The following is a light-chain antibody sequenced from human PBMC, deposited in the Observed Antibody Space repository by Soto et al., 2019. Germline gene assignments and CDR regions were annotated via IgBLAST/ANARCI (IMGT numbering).Light chain of an antibody. CDR3: QLYTNWPRWT. J-gene: IGKJ1*01. CDR1: QDINKN. CDR2: DAS. Sequence: IQMTQSPSSLSASVGDRVTITCQASQDINKNLILYQQKPGKAPKLLIYDASDLETGVPSRFSGSASGTEFTLTISSLQSEDFAVYYCQLYTNWPRWTFGQGTKVDIK. V-gene: IGKV1-33*01.